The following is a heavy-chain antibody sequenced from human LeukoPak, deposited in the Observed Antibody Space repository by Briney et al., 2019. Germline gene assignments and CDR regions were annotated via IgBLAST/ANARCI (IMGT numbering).Heavy chain of an antibody. CDR1: GGALSDYY. CDR3: ARDSSGSGWYRIDY. D-gene: IGHD6-19*01. V-gene: IGHV4-4*07. CDR2: FYTSGST. Sequence: SETLSLTCTVSGGALSDYYLSCIRQPAGKGLEWVGRFYTSGSTLYNPSLKSRVTISIDKSRNQFSLKLSSVTAADAAVYYCARDSSGSGWYRIDYWGKGTLVTVSS. J-gene: IGHJ4*02.